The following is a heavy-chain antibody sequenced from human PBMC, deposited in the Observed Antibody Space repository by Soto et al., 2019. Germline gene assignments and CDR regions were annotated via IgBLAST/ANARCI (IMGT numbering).Heavy chain of an antibody. J-gene: IGHJ4*02. Sequence: GGSLRLSCAASGFTFSFCAMSWVRQAPGKGLEWVSSIRGNNGDTYYADSVKGRFTISRDNSKNTLYLQMNSLRVEDTAVYYCARETGYSSGWRQGYWGQGTLVTVSS. CDR1: GFTFSFCA. CDR3: ARETGYSSGWRQGY. V-gene: IGHV3-23*01. D-gene: IGHD6-19*01. CDR2: IRGNNGDT.